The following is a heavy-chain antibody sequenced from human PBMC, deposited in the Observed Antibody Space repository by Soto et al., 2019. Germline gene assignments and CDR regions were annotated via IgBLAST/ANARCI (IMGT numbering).Heavy chain of an antibody. D-gene: IGHD3-10*01. Sequence: ASVKVSCKASGYTFTGYYMHWVRQAPGQGLEWMGWINPNSGGTNYAQKFQGWVTMTRDTSINTAYMELSRLRSDDTAVYYCAINYYGSGSYYNPLDYWGQGTLVTVSS. V-gene: IGHV1-2*04. CDR1: GYTFTGYY. J-gene: IGHJ4*02. CDR3: AINYYGSGSYYNPLDY. CDR2: INPNSGGT.